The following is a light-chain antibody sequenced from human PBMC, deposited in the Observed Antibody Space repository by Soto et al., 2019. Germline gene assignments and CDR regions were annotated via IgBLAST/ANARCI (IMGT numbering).Light chain of an antibody. J-gene: IGLJ2*01. CDR1: NSNIGSNT. CDR3: ASWDDSLNTVV. V-gene: IGLV1-44*01. Sequence: QSVLIQPPSASGTPGQRVTISCSGGNSNIGSNTVNWYQQVPGTAPKVLIYSNNQRPSGVPDRFSGSNSGTSVSLAISGLQSEDEADYYCASWDDSLNTVVFGGGTKLTVL. CDR2: SNN.